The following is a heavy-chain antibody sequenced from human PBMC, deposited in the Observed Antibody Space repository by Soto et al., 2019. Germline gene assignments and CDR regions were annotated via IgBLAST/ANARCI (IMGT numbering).Heavy chain of an antibody. CDR1: GFTFSTDS. CDR3: ARFFGSGFDY. V-gene: IGHV3-48*02. CDR2: ISTSGDTR. Sequence: EVQLVESGGGLVQPGGSLRLSCVASGFTFSTDSMKWVRQAPGKGLEWVAHISTSGDTRYYADSVKGRFTISRDNAKTSLYLQMDSLRNEDTAVYYCARFFGSGFDYWGQGTLVTVSS. J-gene: IGHJ4*02. D-gene: IGHD6-19*01.